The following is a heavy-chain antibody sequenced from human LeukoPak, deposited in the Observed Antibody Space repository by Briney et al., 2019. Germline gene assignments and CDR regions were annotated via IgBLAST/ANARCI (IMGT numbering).Heavy chain of an antibody. J-gene: IGHJ6*02. V-gene: IGHV3-23*01. CDR1: GFTFSSYA. CDR3: AKAHYYDSSGYYRNYYYYGMDV. CDR2: ISGSGGST. Sequence: PGGSLRLSCAASGFTFSSYAMSWVRQAPGKGLEWVSAISGSGGSTYYADSVKGRFTISRDNSKNTLYLQMNSLRAEDTAVYYCAKAHYYDSSGYYRNYYYYGMDVWGQGTTVTVSS. D-gene: IGHD3-22*01.